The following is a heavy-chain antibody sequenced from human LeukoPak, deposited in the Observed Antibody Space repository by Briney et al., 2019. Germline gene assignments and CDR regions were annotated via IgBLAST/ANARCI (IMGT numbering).Heavy chain of an antibody. Sequence: SETLSLTCAVYGGSFSGYYWSWIRQPPGKGLEWIGEVNHSGSTNYNPSLKSRVTISVDTSKNQFSLKLSSVTAADTAVYYCARDRSFNWNDDWFDPWGQGTLVTVSS. CDR1: GGSFSGYY. J-gene: IGHJ5*02. D-gene: IGHD1-20*01. V-gene: IGHV4-34*01. CDR2: VNHSGST. CDR3: ARDRSFNWNDDWFDP.